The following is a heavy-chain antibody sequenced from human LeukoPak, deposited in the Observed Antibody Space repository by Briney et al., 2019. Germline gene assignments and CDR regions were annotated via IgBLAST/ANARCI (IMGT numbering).Heavy chain of an antibody. CDR2: ISWSSGSI. D-gene: IGHD6-13*01. Sequence: GGSLRLSCAASGFTFDDYAMHWVRQAPGKGLEGVSGISWSSGSIGYADSVKGRFTISRDKAKNSLYLQMNSLRAEDTAVYYCARERIAAAGWFDPWGQGTLVTVSS. J-gene: IGHJ5*02. V-gene: IGHV3-9*01. CDR1: GFTFDDYA. CDR3: ARERIAAAGWFDP.